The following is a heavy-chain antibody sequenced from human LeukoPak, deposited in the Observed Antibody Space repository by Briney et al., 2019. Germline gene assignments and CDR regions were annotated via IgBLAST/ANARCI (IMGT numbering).Heavy chain of an antibody. CDR3: AKDSRGYSTGDFDY. D-gene: IGHD5-18*01. V-gene: IGHV3-9*01. Sequence: HGGSLPLSCAASGFTFGDYDMQWLRQAPGTALEGASGISWNSGSIGYADSVKGRFTISRDNAKNSLYLQMNSLRAEDTALYYCAKDSRGYSTGDFDYWGQGTLVTVSS. J-gene: IGHJ4*02. CDR1: GFTFGDYD. CDR2: ISWNSGSI.